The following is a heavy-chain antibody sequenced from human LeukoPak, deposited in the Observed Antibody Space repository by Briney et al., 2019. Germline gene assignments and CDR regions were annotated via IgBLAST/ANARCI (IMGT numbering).Heavy chain of an antibody. CDR2: IYSGGNT. Sequence: GGSLRLSCAASGFTVSSNYMSWVRQAPGKGLEWVSVIYSGGNTYYADSVTGRFTISRDNTKNTLYLQMNSLRAEDTAVYYCARVGEGAAKDWGQGTLVTVSS. V-gene: IGHV3-53*01. J-gene: IGHJ4*02. CDR3: ARVGEGAAKD. CDR1: GFTVSSNY. D-gene: IGHD1-26*01.